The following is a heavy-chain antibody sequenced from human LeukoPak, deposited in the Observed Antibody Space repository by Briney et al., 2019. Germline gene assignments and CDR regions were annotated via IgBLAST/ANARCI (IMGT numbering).Heavy chain of an antibody. J-gene: IGHJ4*02. CDR1: GYTFTSYY. CDR3: ARIDCYDSKEFPPQRFDY. D-gene: IGHD3-22*01. CDR2: INPSGGST. Sequence: ASVKVSCKASGYTFTSYYMHWVRQAPGQGLEWMGIINPSGGSTSYAQKFQGRVTMTRDTSTSTVYMELSSLRSEDTAVYYCARIDCYDSKEFPPQRFDYWGQGTLVTVSS. V-gene: IGHV1-46*01.